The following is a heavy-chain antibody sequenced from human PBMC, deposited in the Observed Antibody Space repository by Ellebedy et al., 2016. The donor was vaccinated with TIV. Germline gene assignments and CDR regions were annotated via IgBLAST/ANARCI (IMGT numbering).Heavy chain of an antibody. CDR3: ARYRPQYYYYYGMDV. CDR2: ISSSGSTI. J-gene: IGHJ6*02. V-gene: IGHV3-11*04. D-gene: IGHD1-14*01. Sequence: PGGSLRLSCAASGFTFSDYYMSWIRQAPGKGLEWVSYISSSGSTIYYADSVKGRFTISRDNAKNSLYLQMNSLRAEDTAVYYCARYRPQYYYYYGMDVWGQGTTVTVSS. CDR1: GFTFSDYY.